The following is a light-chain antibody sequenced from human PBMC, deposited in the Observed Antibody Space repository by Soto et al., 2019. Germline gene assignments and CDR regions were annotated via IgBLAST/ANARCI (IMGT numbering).Light chain of an antibody. CDR1: QDINQW. CDR3: QQGKSFPLT. J-gene: IGKJ4*01. V-gene: IGKV1-12*01. Sequence: DIQMTQSPWSVSASVGDGVTITCRASQDINQWLAWYQQKPGLAPNLVIYTASRLHGGGPSRFSGSASGTDFTLTISSLQPEDVATYYCQQGKSFPLTFGGGTKVDIK. CDR2: TAS.